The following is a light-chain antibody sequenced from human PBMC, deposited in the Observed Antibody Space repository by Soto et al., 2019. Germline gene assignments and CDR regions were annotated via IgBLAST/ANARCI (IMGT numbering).Light chain of an antibody. J-gene: IGKJ1*01. CDR3: QQRSNWPPT. Sequence: IVLTQSPATLSLSPGERATLSCRASQSVSRYLAWYQHKPGQAPRLLIYDTSNRATGIPARFSGSGSGTDFTLTISSLEPEDFAVYYCQQRSNWPPTFGQGTKVAIK. CDR2: DTS. V-gene: IGKV3-11*01. CDR1: QSVSRY.